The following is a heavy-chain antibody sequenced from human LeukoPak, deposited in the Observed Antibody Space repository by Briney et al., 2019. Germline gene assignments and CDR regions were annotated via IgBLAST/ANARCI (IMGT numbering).Heavy chain of an antibody. Sequence: GGSLRLSCAASGFTVSSNHMNWVRQAPGKGLEWVSTIYNGGSTYYADSVKGRFTISRDNSKNTLYLQMNSLRAEDTAVYYCATSIVGFSYDEHFQHWGQGTLVTVSS. CDR2: IYNGGST. CDR3: ATSIVGFSYDEHFQH. CDR1: GFTVSSNH. V-gene: IGHV3-53*01. J-gene: IGHJ1*01. D-gene: IGHD1-26*01.